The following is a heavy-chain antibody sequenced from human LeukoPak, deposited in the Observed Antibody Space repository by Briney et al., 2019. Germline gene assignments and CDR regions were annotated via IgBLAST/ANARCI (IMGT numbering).Heavy chain of an antibody. CDR2: ISGSGGST. CDR1: GLTFSSYA. CDR3: ASQRSVGATYAFDI. J-gene: IGHJ3*02. D-gene: IGHD1-26*01. Sequence: GGSLRLSCAASGLTFSSYAMSWVRQAPGKGLEWVSAISGSGGSTYYADSVKGRFTISRDNSKNTLYLQMNSLRVEDTAVYYCASQRSVGATYAFDIWGQGTLVTVSS. V-gene: IGHV3-23*01.